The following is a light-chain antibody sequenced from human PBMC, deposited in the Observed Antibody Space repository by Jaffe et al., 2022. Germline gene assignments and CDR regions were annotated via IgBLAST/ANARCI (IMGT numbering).Light chain of an antibody. CDR2: LNSDGSH. V-gene: IGLV4-69*02. Sequence: QLVLTQSPSASASLGASVKLTCTLSSGHNNYAIAWHQHHPEKGPRYLMKLNSDGSHSKGDGISDRFSGSSSGAERYLSISSLQSEDEADYYCQTWGAAIWVFGGGTKLTVL. CDR1: SGHNNYA. CDR3: QTWGAAIWV. J-gene: IGLJ3*02.